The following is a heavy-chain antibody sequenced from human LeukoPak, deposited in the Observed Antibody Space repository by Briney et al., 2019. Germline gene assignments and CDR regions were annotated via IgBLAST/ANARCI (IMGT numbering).Heavy chain of an antibody. CDR1: GFTFSNYA. CDR2: ISYDGSNK. Sequence: GGSLRLSCAASGFTFSNYAMHWVRQAPGKGLEWVALISYDGSNKYYADSVKGRFTISRDNSKNTLSLQMNSLRAEDTALYYCARPLLTTMTPFDYWGQGTLVTVSS. J-gene: IGHJ4*02. V-gene: IGHV3-30-3*01. CDR3: ARPLLTTMTPFDY. D-gene: IGHD4-17*01.